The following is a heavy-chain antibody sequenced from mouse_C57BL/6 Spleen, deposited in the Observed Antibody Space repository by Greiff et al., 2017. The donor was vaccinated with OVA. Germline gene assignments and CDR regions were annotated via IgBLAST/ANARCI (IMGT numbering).Heavy chain of an antibody. Sequence: VQLQQPGAELVKPGASVKMSCKASGYTFTSYWITWVKQRPGQGLEWIGDIYPGSGSTNYNEKFKSKATLTVETSSSTAYMQLSSLTSEDSAVYYCAREGGLRRWFAYWGQGTLVTVSA. CDR1: GYTFTSYW. CDR3: AREGGLRRWFAY. V-gene: IGHV1-55*01. D-gene: IGHD2-4*01. J-gene: IGHJ3*01. CDR2: IYPGSGST.